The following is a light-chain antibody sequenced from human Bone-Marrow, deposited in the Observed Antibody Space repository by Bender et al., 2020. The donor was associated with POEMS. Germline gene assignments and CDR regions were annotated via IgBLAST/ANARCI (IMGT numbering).Light chain of an antibody. J-gene: IGLJ2*01. V-gene: IGLV2-14*03. CDR2: DVT. CDR3: CSYTTSSTVV. Sequence: QSDLTQPASVSGSPGQSITISCTGTSSDIGGYNYVSWYQQHPGKAPQLMIYDVTNRPSGVSNRFSGSKSGNTASLTISGLQAEDEADYYCCSYTTSSTVVFGGGTQLTVL. CDR1: SSDIGGYNY.